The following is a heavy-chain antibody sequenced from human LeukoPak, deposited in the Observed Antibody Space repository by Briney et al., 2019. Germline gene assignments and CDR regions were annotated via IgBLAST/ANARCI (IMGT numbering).Heavy chain of an antibody. CDR2: IYYSGST. D-gene: IGHD3-10*02. V-gene: IGHV4-39*07. J-gene: IGHJ4*02. CDR3: ATYHFRGATHYFDY. Sequence: TSETLSLTCTVSGGSISSSSYYWGWIRQPPGKGLEWIGSIYYSGSTYYNPSLKSRVTISVDTSKNQFSLKLSSVTAADTAVYHCATYHFRGATHYFDYWGQGILVTVSS. CDR1: GGSISSSSYY.